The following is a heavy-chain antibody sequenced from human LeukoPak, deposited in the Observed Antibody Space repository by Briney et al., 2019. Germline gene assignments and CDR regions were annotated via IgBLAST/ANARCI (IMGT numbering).Heavy chain of an antibody. Sequence: GRSLRLSCAASGFTFDDYAMHWVRQAPGKGVEWVSGISWNSGSIAYADSVRGRFTISRDNAKSPLYLQMSSLRAEDTALYYCPKDVSTLSGSGTGYFDYWGQGTLVTVSS. D-gene: IGHD3-10*01. V-gene: IGHV3-9*01. J-gene: IGHJ4*02. CDR2: ISWNSGSI. CDR1: GFTFDDYA. CDR3: PKDVSTLSGSGTGYFDY.